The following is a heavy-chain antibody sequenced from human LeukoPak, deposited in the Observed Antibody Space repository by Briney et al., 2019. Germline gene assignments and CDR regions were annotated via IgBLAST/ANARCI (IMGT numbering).Heavy chain of an antibody. CDR1: GHSFTNYW. J-gene: IGHJ3*02. D-gene: IGHD3-16*01. V-gene: IGHV5-51*01. CDR2: IYPDDSDT. Sequence: GESLQISCKGSGHSFTNYWIAWVGQMPGKGLEWMGIIYPDDSDTRYSPSFQGQVTISADKSISTEYLQWSSLKASDTAMYYCARIWLRAFDIWGQGTMVTVSS. CDR3: ARIWLRAFDI.